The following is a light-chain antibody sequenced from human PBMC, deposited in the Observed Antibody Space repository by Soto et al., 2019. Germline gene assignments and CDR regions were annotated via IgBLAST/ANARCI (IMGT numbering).Light chain of an antibody. CDR2: TAS. V-gene: IGKV1-5*03. J-gene: IGKJ2*01. CDR1: QSISNW. CDR3: QQYASYPYT. Sequence: DIQMTQSPSTLSASVGDRVTITCRASQSISNWLAWYQQKPGKAPNLLLYTASSLVRGVPSTFSGSGSGTEFTLTISSLQPDDFATYYCQQYASYPYTFGQGTKLEIK.